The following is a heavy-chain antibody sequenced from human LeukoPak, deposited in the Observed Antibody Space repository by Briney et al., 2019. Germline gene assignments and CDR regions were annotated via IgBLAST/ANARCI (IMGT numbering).Heavy chain of an antibody. V-gene: IGHV4-4*02. CDR2: INHSGST. Sequence: AGTLSLTCAVSGVSISSSNWGSWARPPPGKGLEWIGEINHSGSTNYNPSLKSRVTISVDTSKNQFSLKLSPLTAADTAMYYCARREPHGDYGGKIRYYYYMDVWGKGTTITIS. CDR3: ARREPHGDYGGKIRYYYYMDV. D-gene: IGHD4-23*01. CDR1: GVSISSSNW. J-gene: IGHJ6*03.